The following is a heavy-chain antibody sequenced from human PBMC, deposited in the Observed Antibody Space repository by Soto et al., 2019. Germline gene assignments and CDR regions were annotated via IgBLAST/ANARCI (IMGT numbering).Heavy chain of an antibody. V-gene: IGHV1-18*01. Sequence: QFHLVQSGLEVRKPGASVRLSCKASGYTFTSHGISWVRQAPGQGLEWVGWISPFNGRRDIGDSFQGRVSMTTDTGSAYLEVRGLRFDDTAIYFCGRCIQPSVPSATDVWGQGTTVIVSS. D-gene: IGHD1-1*01. J-gene: IGHJ6*02. CDR1: GYTFTSHG. CDR3: GRCIQPSVPSATDV. CDR2: ISPFNGRR.